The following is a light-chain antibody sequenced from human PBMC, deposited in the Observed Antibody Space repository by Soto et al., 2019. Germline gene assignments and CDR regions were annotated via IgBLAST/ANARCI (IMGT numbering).Light chain of an antibody. J-gene: IGKJ2*01. CDR3: LQYNNWPPYT. V-gene: IGKV3-15*01. CDR1: QTIANN. Sequence: ETVMTQSPATLSVSPGERATLSCRASQTIANNLAWYQQRPGQAPRLLIYGASTRATGIPARFSGSGSGTEFTLTISSLQSEDFAIYYCLQYNNWPPYTFGQGTKLEIK. CDR2: GAS.